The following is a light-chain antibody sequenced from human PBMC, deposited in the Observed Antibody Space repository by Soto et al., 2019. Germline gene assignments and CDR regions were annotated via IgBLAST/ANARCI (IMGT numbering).Light chain of an antibody. V-gene: IGKV3-11*01. Sequence: EIVLTQSPATLSLSPGERATLSCRASQSVSSYLAWYQQKPGQAPRLLIYDASNRATGIPARFSGSGSGTDFTLTISSLEPEDFAVYYCQQRSNWPPALTHAGGTKVAIK. CDR1: QSVSSY. CDR3: QQRSNWPPALT. CDR2: DAS. J-gene: IGKJ4*01.